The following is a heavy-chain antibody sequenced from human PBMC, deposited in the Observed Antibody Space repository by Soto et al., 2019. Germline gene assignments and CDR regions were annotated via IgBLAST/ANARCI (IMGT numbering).Heavy chain of an antibody. CDR1: GGSISSSSYY. Sequence: QLQLQESGPGLVKPSEPLSLTCTVSGGSISSSSYYWGWIRQPPGKGLEWIGSIYYSGSTYYNPSLKSRVTISVDTSKTQFSLRLSSVTAADTAVYYCAGTGIAVAGTGYFDIWGRGTLVTVSS. J-gene: IGHJ2*01. V-gene: IGHV4-39*01. CDR2: IYYSGST. D-gene: IGHD6-19*01. CDR3: AGTGIAVAGTGYFDI.